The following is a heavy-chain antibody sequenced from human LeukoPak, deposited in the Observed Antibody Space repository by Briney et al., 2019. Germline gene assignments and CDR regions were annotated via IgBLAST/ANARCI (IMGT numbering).Heavy chain of an antibody. CDR1: GFTFSRYY. Sequence: GGSLRLSCAACGFTFSRYYMHWVRQAPGKGLVWVSRINSDGSSTTYADSVKGRFTISRDNAKNTLYLQMNSLKAEDTAVYYCTRVFVGDEYSSSGYWGQGTLVTVS. J-gene: IGHJ4*02. D-gene: IGHD6-13*01. CDR3: TRVFVGDEYSSSGY. V-gene: IGHV3-74*01. CDR2: INSDGSST.